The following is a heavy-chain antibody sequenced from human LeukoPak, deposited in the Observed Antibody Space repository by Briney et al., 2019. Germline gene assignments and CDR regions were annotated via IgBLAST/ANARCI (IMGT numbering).Heavy chain of an antibody. V-gene: IGHV3-48*04. D-gene: IGHD4-23*01. J-gene: IGHJ4*02. CDR2: IVPSGHTT. CDR3: ARDYGGSSPFDY. Sequence: PGGSLRLSCAASGFTFSSHGMNWVRQAPGKGLEWVSGIVPSGHTTYYADSVKGRFTISRDNAKNSLYLQMNSLRAEDTAVYYCARDYGGSSPFDYWGQGTLVTVSS. CDR1: GFTFSSHG.